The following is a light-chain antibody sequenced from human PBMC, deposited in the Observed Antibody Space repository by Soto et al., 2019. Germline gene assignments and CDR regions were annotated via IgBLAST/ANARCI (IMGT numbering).Light chain of an antibody. V-gene: IGKV3-15*01. CDR3: QQFNNWPHT. Sequence: EIVLTQSPATLSVSPGERATLSCRASQSVNQKLGWYQQKPGQAPRLLIYVASYSATGIPARFSGSGSGTEYTLTISNLQAEDFAVYYCQQFNNWPHTFGQGNRLEIK. CDR2: VAS. CDR1: QSVNQK. J-gene: IGKJ2*01.